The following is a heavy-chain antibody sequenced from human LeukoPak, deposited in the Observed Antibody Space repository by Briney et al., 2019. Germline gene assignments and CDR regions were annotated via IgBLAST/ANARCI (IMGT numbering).Heavy chain of an antibody. D-gene: IGHD3-9*01. Sequence: ASVKVSCKASGYTFTGYYMHWVRPAPGQGLEWMGWINPNNGGTDYAQKFQGRVTMTRDTSINTAYMELSRLRSDDTAVYFCARGEGRRYFDWFFSWGQGTLVTISS. V-gene: IGHV1-2*02. CDR1: GYTFTGYY. CDR3: ARGEGRRYFDWFFS. J-gene: IGHJ5*01. CDR2: INPNNGGT.